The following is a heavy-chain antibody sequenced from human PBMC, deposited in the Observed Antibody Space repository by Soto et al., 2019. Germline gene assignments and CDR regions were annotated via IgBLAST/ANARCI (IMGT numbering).Heavy chain of an antibody. D-gene: IGHD2-2*01. CDR1: GGSISNYY. CDR3: ARQTTYSSSWFEY. V-gene: IGHV4-4*07. J-gene: IGHJ5*01. Sequence: SETLSLTCTVSGGSISNYYWTWIRQPAGKGLEWIGRIYTSGSTNYNPSLKSRVTLSVDTSKNQFSLKLSSVTAADTALYYCARQTTYSSSWFEYWGHGTLVT. CDR2: IYTSGST.